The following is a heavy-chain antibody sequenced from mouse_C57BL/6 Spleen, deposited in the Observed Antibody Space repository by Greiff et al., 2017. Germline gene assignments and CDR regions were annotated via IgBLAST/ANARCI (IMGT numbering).Heavy chain of an antibody. CDR3: AMEENYYDYDEAWFAY. Sequence: QVQLQQPGAELVKPGASVKVSCKASGYTFTSYWMHWVKQRPGQGLEWIGRIHPSDSDTNYNQKFKGKATLTVDKSSSTAYMQLSSLTSEDSAVYYCAMEENYYDYDEAWFAYWGQGTLVTVSA. J-gene: IGHJ3*01. CDR1: GYTFTSYW. V-gene: IGHV1-74*01. D-gene: IGHD2-4*01. CDR2: IHPSDSDT.